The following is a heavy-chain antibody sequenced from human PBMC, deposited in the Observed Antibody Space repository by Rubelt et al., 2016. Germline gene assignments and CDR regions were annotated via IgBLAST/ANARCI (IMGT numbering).Heavy chain of an antibody. CDR2: INHSGST. D-gene: IGHD4-11*01. V-gene: IGHV4-34*01. CDR3: ARLDAYYSGDY. CDR1: GGSFSGYY. J-gene: IGHJ4*02. Sequence: QVQLQESGPGLVKPSETLSLTCAVYGGSFSGYYWSWIRQPPGKGLEWIGEINHSGSTNYNPSRKSRVTISVDTSTNQFSLKLSSVTAADTAVYYCARLDAYYSGDYWAQGTLVTVSS.